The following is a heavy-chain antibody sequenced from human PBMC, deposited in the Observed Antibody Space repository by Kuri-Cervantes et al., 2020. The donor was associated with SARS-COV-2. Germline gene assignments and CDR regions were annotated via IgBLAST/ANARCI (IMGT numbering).Heavy chain of an antibody. J-gene: IGHJ6*03. Sequence: ASVKVSCKAPGYTFTSYGISWVRQAPGQGLEWMGWISAYNGNTNYAQKLQGRVTMTTDTSTSTAYMELRSLRSDDTAVYYCAREGIVGATTHEYYYYYYMDVWGKGTTVTVSS. CDR1: GYTFTSYG. CDR2: ISAYNGNT. CDR3: AREGIVGATTHEYYYYYYMDV. D-gene: IGHD1-26*01. V-gene: IGHV1-18*01.